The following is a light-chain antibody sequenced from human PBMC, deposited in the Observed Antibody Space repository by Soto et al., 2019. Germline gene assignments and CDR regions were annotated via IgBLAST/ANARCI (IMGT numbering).Light chain of an antibody. CDR3: QQYNKWPPIT. CDR2: GAS. V-gene: IGKV3-15*01. Sequence: EIVMTQSPATLSVSPGERATLSCRASQSVSGNLAWYQQKPGQAPRLLIYGASTRATGIPARFSGSGSGTEFTLTISSLQSADFAVDYCQQYNKWPPITFGQGTKLEIK. J-gene: IGKJ2*01. CDR1: QSVSGN.